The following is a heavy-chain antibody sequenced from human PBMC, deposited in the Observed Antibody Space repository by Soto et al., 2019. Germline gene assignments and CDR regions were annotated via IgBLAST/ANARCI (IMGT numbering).Heavy chain of an antibody. CDR1: GFTFSSSW. CDR2: INGDGSTI. D-gene: IGHD2-21*02. CDR3: ARSVKVAYCGGDCYSGWFDP. V-gene: IGHV3-74*01. Sequence: EVQLVESGGDLVQPGGSLRLSCAASGFTFSSSWVHWVRQAPGEGLMWVSRINGDGSTINYADSVKGRFTTSRDNARNTLYLQMNSLRDEDTAVYYCARSVKVAYCGGDCYSGWFDPWGQGTLVTVSS. J-gene: IGHJ5*02.